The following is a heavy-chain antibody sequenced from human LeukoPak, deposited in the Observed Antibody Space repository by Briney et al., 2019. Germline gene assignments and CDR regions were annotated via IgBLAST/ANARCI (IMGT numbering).Heavy chain of an antibody. J-gene: IGHJ4*02. D-gene: IGHD4-23*01. CDR3: ARETRPYGGGNSGNYDY. CDR1: GYSFTNYW. CDR2: IYPGDCDT. V-gene: IGHV5-51*01. Sequence: GASLQISCKGSGYSFTNYWIGWVRQMPGKGREWMGIIYPGDCDTRYSPSFQGQVTISADKSISTAYLQWSSLKASDTAMYYCARETRPYGGGNSGNYDYWGQGTLVTVSS.